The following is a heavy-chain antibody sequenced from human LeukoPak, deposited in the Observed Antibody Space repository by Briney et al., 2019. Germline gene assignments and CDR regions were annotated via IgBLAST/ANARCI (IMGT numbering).Heavy chain of an antibody. V-gene: IGHV4-61*02. CDR3: ARDREYYDSSGYSDY. Sequence: PSQTLSLTCTVSGGSISSGSYYWSWIRQPAGKGLEWIGRIYTSGSTNYNPSLESRVTISVDTSKNLFSLKLSSVTAADTAVYYCARDREYYDSSGYSDYWGQGTLVTVSS. D-gene: IGHD3-22*01. J-gene: IGHJ4*02. CDR1: GGSISSGSYY. CDR2: IYTSGST.